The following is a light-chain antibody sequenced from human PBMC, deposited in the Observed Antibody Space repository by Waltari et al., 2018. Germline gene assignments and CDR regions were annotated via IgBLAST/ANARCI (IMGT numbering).Light chain of an antibody. CDR1: QTALSSSNNTNY. CDR2: WAT. J-gene: IGKJ4*01. V-gene: IGKV4-1*01. Sequence: DIVMTQSPDSLAVSLGERATINCQSSQTALSSSNNTNYSAWFQQKPGQPPNLLIYWATTRESGVPDRVRGIGSETDFTLTISGLHAEDVAVYYCQQYYSVPITFGGGTKVEIK. CDR3: QQYYSVPIT.